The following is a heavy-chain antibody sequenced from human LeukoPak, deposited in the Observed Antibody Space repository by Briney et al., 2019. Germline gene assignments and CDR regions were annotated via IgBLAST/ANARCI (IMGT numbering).Heavy chain of an antibody. CDR2: ISSSGSTI. J-gene: IGHJ4*02. V-gene: IGHV3-11*01. CDR3: ARGKYSFDY. CDR1: GFTFSDSY. Sequence: GGSLRLSCAASGFTFSDSYMSWIRQAPGKGLEYISYISSSGSTIYYADSVKGRFTPSRDNAKNSLSLEMNSLRAEDTAVYYCARGKYSFDYWGQGTLITVSS.